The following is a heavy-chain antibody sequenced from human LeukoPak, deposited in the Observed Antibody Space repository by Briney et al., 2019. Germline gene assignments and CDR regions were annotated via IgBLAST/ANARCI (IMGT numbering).Heavy chain of an antibody. CDR2: IWYDGSNK. D-gene: IGHD2-2*01. J-gene: IGHJ6*02. Sequence: PGGSLRLSCAASGFTFKNYGMHWVRQAPGKGLQWVALIWYDGSNKFYADSVKGRFNISRDNSKNTLDLQIHSLRAEDTAVYYCARVKSRQISSAIDVWGQGTTVTVSS. CDR3: ARVKSRQISSAIDV. CDR1: GFTFKNYG. V-gene: IGHV3-33*01.